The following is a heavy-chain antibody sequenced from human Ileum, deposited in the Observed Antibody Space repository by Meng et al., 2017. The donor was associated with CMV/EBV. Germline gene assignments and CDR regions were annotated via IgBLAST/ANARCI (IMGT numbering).Heavy chain of an antibody. CDR3: ARSNIAYVYGNNCFDP. Sequence: ASVKVSCKASGYMFIGQYIHWVRQAPGQGLEGMGWINPDSGGTNYAQRFQGRVTMTRDTSISTAYMELTELTSDDTAVYYCARSNIAYVYGNNCFDPWGQGTLVTVSS. CDR2: INPDSGGT. D-gene: IGHD3-10*01. J-gene: IGHJ5*02. V-gene: IGHV1-2*02. CDR1: GYMFIGQY.